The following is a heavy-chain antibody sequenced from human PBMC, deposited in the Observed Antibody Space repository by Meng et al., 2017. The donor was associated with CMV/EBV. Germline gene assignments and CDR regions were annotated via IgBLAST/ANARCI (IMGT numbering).Heavy chain of an antibody. CDR2: ISSSGSYI. J-gene: IGHJ3*02. CDR3: ARAMLADAFDI. V-gene: IGHV3-21*01. D-gene: IGHD3-10*02. Sequence: GGSLRLSCAASGFTFSSYSMNWVRQAPGKGLEWVSSISSSGSYIYYADSVKGRFTISRDNAKNSLYLQMNSLRAEDTAVYYCARAMLADAFDIWGQGTMVTVSS. CDR1: GFTFSSYS.